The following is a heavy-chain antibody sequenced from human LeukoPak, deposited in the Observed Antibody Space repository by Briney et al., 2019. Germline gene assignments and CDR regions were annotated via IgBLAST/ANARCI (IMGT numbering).Heavy chain of an antibody. CDR2: IYTSGST. CDR1: GGSISSYS. CDR3: ARGYSDSSFGY. Sequence: KPSETLSLICTVSGGSISSYSWSWIRQPAGKGLEWIGRIYTSGSTNYNPSLKSRVTMSIDTSKNQFSLKLSSVTAADTAVYYCARGYSDSSFGYWGQGALVTVSS. V-gene: IGHV4-4*07. J-gene: IGHJ4*02. D-gene: IGHD3-22*01.